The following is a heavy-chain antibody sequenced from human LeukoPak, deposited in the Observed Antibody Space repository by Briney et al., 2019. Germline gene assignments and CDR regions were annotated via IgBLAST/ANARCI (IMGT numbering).Heavy chain of an antibody. Sequence: GASVKVSCKASGYTFTSYGISWVRQAPGQGLEWMGWISAYNGNTNYAQKLQGRATMTTDTSTSTAYMELRSLRSDDTAVYYCASNFGYTGYYYYYMDVWGKGTTVTVSS. CDR1: GYTFTSYG. V-gene: IGHV1-18*01. CDR2: ISAYNGNT. CDR3: ASNFGYTGYYYYYMDV. J-gene: IGHJ6*03. D-gene: IGHD6-13*01.